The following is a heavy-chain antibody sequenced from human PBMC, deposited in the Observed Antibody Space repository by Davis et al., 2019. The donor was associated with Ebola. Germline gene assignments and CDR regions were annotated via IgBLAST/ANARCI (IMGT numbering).Heavy chain of an antibody. J-gene: IGHJ4*02. Sequence: GESLKISCAASEFSFSSYWMSWVRQAPGKALEWVTNIKRDGSEKYYVDAVKGRFTISRDNAKNSLFLQMNSLRAEDTAVYYCARGPSTGNSFSHWGQGTLVTVSS. CDR1: EFSFSSYW. CDR2: IKRDGSEK. V-gene: IGHV3-7*01. D-gene: IGHD4-23*01. CDR3: ARGPSTGNSFSH.